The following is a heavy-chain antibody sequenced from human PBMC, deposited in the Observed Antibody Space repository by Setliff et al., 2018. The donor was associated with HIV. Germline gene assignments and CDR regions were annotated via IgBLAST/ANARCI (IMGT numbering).Heavy chain of an antibody. V-gene: IGHV1-69*10. CDR1: GGTFSNYA. D-gene: IGHD2-8*01. CDR3: AKGPNFEDAFDI. Sequence: SVKVSCKTSGGTFSNYAFSWVRQAPGQGLEWMGGLIPIVDITKSTQKFRDRVTFTADESTKTAQMELSGLTFEDTAVYYCAKGPNFEDAFDIWGQGTVVTVSS. CDR2: LIPIVDIT. J-gene: IGHJ3*02.